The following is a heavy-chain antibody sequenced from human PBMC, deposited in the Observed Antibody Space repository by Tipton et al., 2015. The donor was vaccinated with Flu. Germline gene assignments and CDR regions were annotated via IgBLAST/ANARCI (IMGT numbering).Heavy chain of an antibody. CDR2: INQESNEK. D-gene: IGHD3-10*01. CDR3: ARDVNYGNFDY. V-gene: IGHV3-7*01. J-gene: IGHJ4*02. CDR1: GFTFGSKR. Sequence: SLRLSCAASGFTFGSKRMAWVRQAPGKGLEWVANINQESNEKYYVDSVRGRFTISRDNAKNSLYLQMNSLRAEDTAVYFCARDVNYGNFDYWGQGTLVTVSS.